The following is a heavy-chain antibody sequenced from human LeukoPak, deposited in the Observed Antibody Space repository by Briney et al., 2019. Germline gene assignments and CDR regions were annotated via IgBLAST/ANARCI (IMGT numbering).Heavy chain of an antibody. V-gene: IGHV5-51*03. J-gene: IGHJ4*02. CDR3: ASRKKGMASAGFDY. CDR1: GYSFTNYW. CDR2: IYPGDSDT. D-gene: IGHD5-24*01. Sequence: GESLKISCKGSGYSFTNYWIGWVRQMPGKGLEWLGIIYPGDSDTRYSPSFQGQVTISAEKSISTAYLQWSSLKASDTALYYCASRKKGMASAGFDYWGQGTLVTVSS.